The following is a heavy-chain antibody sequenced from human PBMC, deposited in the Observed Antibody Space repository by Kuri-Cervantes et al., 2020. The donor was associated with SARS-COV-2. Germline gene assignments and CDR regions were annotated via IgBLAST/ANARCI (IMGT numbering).Heavy chain of an antibody. CDR3: ARVPIAAPEY. Sequence: SQTLSLTCAVSGYSISSGYYWGWIRQPPGKGLEWIGSIYHSGSTYYNPSLKSRVTISVDTSKNQFSLKLSSVTAADTAVYYCARVPIAAPEYWGQGTLVTVSS. J-gene: IGHJ4*02. V-gene: IGHV4-38-2*01. CDR1: GYSISSGYY. D-gene: IGHD6-13*01. CDR2: IYHSGST.